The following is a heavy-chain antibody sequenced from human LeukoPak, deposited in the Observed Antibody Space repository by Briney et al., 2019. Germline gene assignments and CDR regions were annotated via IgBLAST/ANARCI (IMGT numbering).Heavy chain of an antibody. CDR2: IYPGDSDT. CDR1: GYTFTNYW. Sequence: GESLKISCKGSGYTFTNYWIGWVRQMPGKGLEWMGIIYPGDSDTRYSPSFQGQVTISADKSISTAYLQWSSLMASDTAMYYCARQAATAYDYFDYWGQGTLVAVSS. D-gene: IGHD1-1*01. CDR3: ARQAATAYDYFDY. J-gene: IGHJ4*02. V-gene: IGHV5-51*01.